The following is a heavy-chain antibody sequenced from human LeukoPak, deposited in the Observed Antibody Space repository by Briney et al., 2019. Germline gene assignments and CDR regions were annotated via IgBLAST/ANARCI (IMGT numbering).Heavy chain of an antibody. J-gene: IGHJ5*02. CDR2: INDSGST. V-gene: IGHV4-34*01. D-gene: IGHD6-6*01. CDR1: GGSLGGYY. Sequence: SETLSLTCAVYGGSLGGYYWSWIRQPPGRGLEGIGEINDSGSTNYNPSPKRRVTISVDTSKKQFSLMVRSVTAADTAVYYCARNSAYSTSSGVNAWGQGTLVTVSS. CDR3: ARNSAYSTSSGVNA.